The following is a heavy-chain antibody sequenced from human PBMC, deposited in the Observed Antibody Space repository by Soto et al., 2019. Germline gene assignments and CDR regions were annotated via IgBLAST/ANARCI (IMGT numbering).Heavy chain of an antibody. CDR1: GYSFTSYW. J-gene: IGHJ4*02. CDR2: IYPGDSDT. V-gene: IGHV5-51*01. D-gene: IGHD3-9*01. CDR3: ARVYYDILTGKHFDY. Sequence: PVESLKISCKGSGYSFTSYWIGWVRQMPGKGLEWMGIIYPGDSDTRYSPSFQGQVTISADKSISTAYLQWSSLKASDTAMYYCARVYYDILTGKHFDYWGQGTLVTVSS.